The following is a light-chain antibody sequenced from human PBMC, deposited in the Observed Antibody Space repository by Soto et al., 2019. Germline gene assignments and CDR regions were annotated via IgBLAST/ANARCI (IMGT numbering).Light chain of an antibody. Sequence: DIQMTQSPSSLSASVGDTVTITCRASQGISNYLAWYQQKPGQVPDLLIYAASTLQSGVPPPFSGSGSGTDFTLTISSLRPEDVASYYCQKYNNAPRTFGQGTKVEI. J-gene: IGKJ1*01. CDR3: QKYNNAPRT. CDR2: AAS. V-gene: IGKV1-27*01. CDR1: QGISNY.